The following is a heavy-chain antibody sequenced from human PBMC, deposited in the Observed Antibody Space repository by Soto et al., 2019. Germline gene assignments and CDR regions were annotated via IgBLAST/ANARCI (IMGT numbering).Heavy chain of an antibody. V-gene: IGHV3-74*01. CDR1: GFTFSRYL. D-gene: IGHD5-12*01. CDR3: AREAMATSTFDY. CDR2: LNTDGTTA. J-gene: IGHJ4*02. Sequence: GGSRRLSCAASGFTFSRYLMHWVRQAPGKGLMWVSRLNTDGTTAAYADSVKGRFTISRDNAKDTLYLLMNSLSAEDTAVYYCAREAMATSTFDYWGQGTLVTVSS.